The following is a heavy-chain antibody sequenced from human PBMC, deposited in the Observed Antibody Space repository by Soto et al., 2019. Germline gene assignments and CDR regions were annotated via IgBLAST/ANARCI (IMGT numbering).Heavy chain of an antibody. CDR3: AKDRGRGDYYDSSGYYDY. CDR2: ISGSGGST. J-gene: IGHJ4*02. CDR1: GFTFSSYA. D-gene: IGHD3-22*01. V-gene: IGHV3-23*01. Sequence: GGSLRLSCAASGFTFSSYAMSWVRQAPGKGLEWVSAISGSGGSTYYADSVKGRFTISRDNSKNTLYLQMNSLRAEDTAVYYCAKDRGRGDYYDSSGYYDYWGQGTLVTVSS.